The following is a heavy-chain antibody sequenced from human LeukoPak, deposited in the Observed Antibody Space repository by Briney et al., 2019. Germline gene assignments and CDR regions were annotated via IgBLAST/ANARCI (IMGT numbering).Heavy chain of an antibody. Sequence: PGGSLRLSCAASGFTFSSYSMNWVRQAPGKGLEWISYISSSSSTIYYADSVKGRFTISRDNAKNSLYLQMNSLRAEDTAVYYCARDKGYGDYPNTFDYWGQGTLVTVSS. CDR2: ISSSSSTI. D-gene: IGHD4-17*01. V-gene: IGHV3-48*01. CDR3: ARDKGYGDYPNTFDY. J-gene: IGHJ4*02. CDR1: GFTFSSYS.